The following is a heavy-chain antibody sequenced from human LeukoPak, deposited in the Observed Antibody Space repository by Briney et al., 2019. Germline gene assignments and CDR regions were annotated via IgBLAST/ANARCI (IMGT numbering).Heavy chain of an antibody. V-gene: IGHV5-51*01. Sequence: PGESLKISCQGSGYRFSDYWIGWVRQMPGKGLEWMGIIYPGDSDTKYSPSFQGQVTISADKSISTAYLRWSSLKASDTAMYYCATSFDETDAFDIWGQGTMVTVSS. D-gene: IGHD3-9*01. J-gene: IGHJ3*02. CDR2: IYPGDSDT. CDR1: GYRFSDYW. CDR3: ATSFDETDAFDI.